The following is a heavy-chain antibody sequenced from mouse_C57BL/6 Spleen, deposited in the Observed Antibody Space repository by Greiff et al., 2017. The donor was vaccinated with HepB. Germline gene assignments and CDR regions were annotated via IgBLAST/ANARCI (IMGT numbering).Heavy chain of an antibody. CDR1: GFTFSDYG. J-gene: IGHJ1*03. CDR3: ARRDYYGSSYWYFDV. V-gene: IGHV5-15*01. D-gene: IGHD1-1*01. CDR2: ISNLADSI. Sequence: EVQGVESGGGLVQPGGSLKLSCAASGFTFSDYGMAWVRQAPRKGPEWVAFISNLADSIYYADTVPGRFTISRENAKNTLYLERSSLRSEDTAMYYCARRDYYGSSYWYFDVWGTGTTVTVSS.